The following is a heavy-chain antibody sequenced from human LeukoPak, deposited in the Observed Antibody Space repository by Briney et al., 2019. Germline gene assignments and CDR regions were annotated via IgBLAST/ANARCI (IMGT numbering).Heavy chain of an antibody. V-gene: IGHV5-51*01. J-gene: IGHJ4*02. Sequence: GESLKISFKGSGYSFTSYWIGWVRQMPGKGLEWMGIIYPGDSDTRYSPSFQGQVTISADKSISTAYLQWSSLKASGTAMYYCARLGVTIFGVADSPDYWGQGTLVTVSS. CDR3: ARLGVTIFGVADSPDY. CDR2: IYPGDSDT. D-gene: IGHD3-3*01. CDR1: GYSFTSYW.